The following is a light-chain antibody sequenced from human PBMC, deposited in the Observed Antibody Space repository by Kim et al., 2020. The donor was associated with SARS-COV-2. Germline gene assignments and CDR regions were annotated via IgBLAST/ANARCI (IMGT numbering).Light chain of an antibody. CDR1: NIGSRN. CDR3: QVWDSGFWV. Sequence: SYELTQPLSVSVALGQTARITCGGNNIGSRNVHWYQQKPGQAPVLVIYRDTNRPSGIPERFSASNSGNTATLTISRAQAGDEADYYCQVWDSGFWVFGGGTKLTVL. V-gene: IGLV3-9*01. CDR2: RDT. J-gene: IGLJ2*01.